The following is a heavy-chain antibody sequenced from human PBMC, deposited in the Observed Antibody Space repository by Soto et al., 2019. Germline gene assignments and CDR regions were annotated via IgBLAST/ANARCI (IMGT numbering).Heavy chain of an antibody. D-gene: IGHD3-10*01. CDR1: GFTFSSYA. J-gene: IGHJ3*02. Sequence: GSLRLSCAASGFTFSSYAMSWVRQAPGKGLEWVSAISGSGGSTYYADSVKGRFTISRDNSKNTLYLQMNSLRAEDTAVYYCAKGRTMVRGVTLAFDIWGQGTMVTVSS. CDR3: AKGRTMVRGVTLAFDI. CDR2: ISGSGGST. V-gene: IGHV3-23*01.